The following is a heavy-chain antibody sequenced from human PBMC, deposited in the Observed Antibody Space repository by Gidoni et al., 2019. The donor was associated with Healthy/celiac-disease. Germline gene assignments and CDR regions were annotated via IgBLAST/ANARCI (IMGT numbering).Heavy chain of an antibody. J-gene: IGHJ6*02. CDR2: MSSSSSYI. CDR3: ARDVVVPAAMDYYYGMDV. D-gene: IGHD2-2*01. CDR1: GFTFSSYS. Sequence: EVQLVESGGGLVKPGGSLRLSCAASGFTFSSYSMNGVRQAPGKGLEWVSSMSSSSSYIYYADSVKCRFTISRDNAKNSLYLQMNSLRAEDTAVYYCARDVVVPAAMDYYYGMDVWGQGTTVTVSS. V-gene: IGHV3-21*01.